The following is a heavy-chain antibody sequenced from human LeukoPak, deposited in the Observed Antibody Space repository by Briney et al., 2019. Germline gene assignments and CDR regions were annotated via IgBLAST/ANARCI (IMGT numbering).Heavy chain of an antibody. D-gene: IGHD6-19*01. J-gene: IGHJ6*04. Sequence: SETLSLTCTVSGGSVSSGSYYWIWIRQPPGKGLEWIGYIYYSGSTNYNPSLKSRVTISVDTSKNQFSLKLSSVTAADTAVYYCARDGGPVAGTTRWNYYYGMDVWGKGTTVTVSS. CDR2: IYYSGST. V-gene: IGHV4-61*01. CDR3: ARDGGPVAGTTRWNYYYGMDV. CDR1: GGSVSSGSYY.